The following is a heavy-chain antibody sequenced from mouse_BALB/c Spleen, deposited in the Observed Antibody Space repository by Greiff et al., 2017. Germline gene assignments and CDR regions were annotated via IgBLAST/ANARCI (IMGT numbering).Heavy chain of an antibody. CDR2: INSNGGST. V-gene: IGHV5-6-3*01. CDR3: ARAPYGKYAMDY. J-gene: IGHJ4*01. D-gene: IGHD2-10*02. Sequence: EVMLVESGGGLVQPGGSLKLSCAASGFTFSSYGMSWVRQTPDKRLELVATINSNGGSTYYPDSVKGRFTISRDNAKNTLYLQMSSLKSEDTAMYYCARAPYGKYAMDYWGQGTSVTVSS. CDR1: GFTFSSYG.